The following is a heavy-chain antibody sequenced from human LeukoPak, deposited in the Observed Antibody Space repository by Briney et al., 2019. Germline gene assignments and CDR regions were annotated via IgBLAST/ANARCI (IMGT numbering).Heavy chain of an antibody. J-gene: IGHJ6*03. CDR3: ARAGPAGLFYDFWSGYPPGYMDV. CDR1: GFTFSSYW. CDR2: IKQDGSEK. Sequence: GGSLRLSCAASGFTFSSYWMSWVRQAPGKGLEWVANIKQDGSEKYYVDSVKGRFTISRDNARNSLYLQMNSLRAEDTAVYYCARAGPAGLFYDFWSGYPPGYMDVWGKGTTVTVSS. V-gene: IGHV3-7*01. D-gene: IGHD3-3*01.